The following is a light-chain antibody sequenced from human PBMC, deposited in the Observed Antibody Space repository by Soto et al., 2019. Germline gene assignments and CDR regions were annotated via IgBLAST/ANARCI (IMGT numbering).Light chain of an antibody. CDR3: ASWDESLNAWV. J-gene: IGLJ3*02. V-gene: IGLV1-44*01. CDR2: NDH. CDR1: SSNIGTNT. Sequence: QSVLTQPPSASGTPGQSVTISCSGSSSNIGTNTVHWYQQLPGTAPRLLIYNDHQRPSGVPDRLCASKSGTSASLALTEVQSEDEGDYYCASWDESLNAWVFGGGTKLSVL.